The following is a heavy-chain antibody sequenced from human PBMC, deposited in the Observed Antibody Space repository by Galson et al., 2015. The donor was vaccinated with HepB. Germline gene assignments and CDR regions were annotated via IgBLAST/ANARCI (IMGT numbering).Heavy chain of an antibody. D-gene: IGHD6-19*01. J-gene: IGHJ4*02. CDR3: AKDHSGWPRDNYFDY. CDR2: ISGSGGST. CDR1: GFTFSSYA. V-gene: IGHV3-23*01. Sequence: SLRLSCAASGFTFSSYAMSWVRQAPGKGLEWVSAISGSGGSTYYADSVKGRFTISRDNSKNTLYLQMNSLRAEDSAVYYCAKDHSGWPRDNYFDYWGQGTLVTLSS.